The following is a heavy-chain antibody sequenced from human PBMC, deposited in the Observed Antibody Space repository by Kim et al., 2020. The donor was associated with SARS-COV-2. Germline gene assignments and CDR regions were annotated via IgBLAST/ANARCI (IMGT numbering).Heavy chain of an antibody. CDR2: ISGSGGST. CDR3: AKDPQARWQTRDH. CDR1: GFTFNSYA. D-gene: IGHD2-15*01. Sequence: GGSLRLSCAASGFTFNSYAMNWVRQAPGKGLEWVSAISGSGGSTYYADSVKGRFTISRDNSKNTLYLQMNSLRAEDTAVYYCAKDPQARWQTRDHWGQGTLVTVSS. V-gene: IGHV3-23*01. J-gene: IGHJ4*02.